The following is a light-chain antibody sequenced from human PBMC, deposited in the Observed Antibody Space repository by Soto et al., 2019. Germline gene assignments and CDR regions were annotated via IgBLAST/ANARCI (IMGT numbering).Light chain of an antibody. CDR1: SSNVGAPYD. CDR3: QSFDSSLSASV. J-gene: IGLJ3*02. V-gene: IGLV1-40*01. CDR2: GNS. Sequence: QSVLTQPPSVSGAPGQRVTISCTGSSSNVGAPYDVHWYQQFPGTAPNLLIYGNSNRPSGVPDRFSGSKSGTSASLAITGLQAEDEADYYCQSFDSSLSASVFGGGTKLTVL.